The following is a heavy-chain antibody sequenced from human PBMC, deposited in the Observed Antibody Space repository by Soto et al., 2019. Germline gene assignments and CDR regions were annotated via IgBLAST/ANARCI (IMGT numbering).Heavy chain of an antibody. D-gene: IGHD3-9*01. V-gene: IGHV1-18*01. CDR2: ISAYNGDT. Sequence: QVQLVQSGAEVKKPGASVKVSCNASGYNFIVYGINWVRQAPGQGLEWMGWISAYNGDTSYAQKFKDRVTLTTDTSTSTAYMELRSLRFDDTAVYYCARDGYDTLTGCHGAFDMWGQGTMVTVSS. J-gene: IGHJ3*02. CDR1: GYNFIVYG. CDR3: ARDGYDTLTGCHGAFDM.